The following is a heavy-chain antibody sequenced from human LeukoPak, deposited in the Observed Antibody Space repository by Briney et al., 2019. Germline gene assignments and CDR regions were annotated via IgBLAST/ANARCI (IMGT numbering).Heavy chain of an antibody. Sequence: GGSLRLSCAGSGFTFSSYGMHWVRQAPGKGLEWVAVIWYDGSNKYYADSVKGRFTISRDNSKNTLYLQMNSLRAEDTAVYYCARGRYSSKDPRVYYFDYWGQGTLVTVSS. J-gene: IGHJ4*02. CDR1: GFTFSSYG. V-gene: IGHV3-33*01. CDR3: ARGRYSSKDPRVYYFDY. D-gene: IGHD6-13*01. CDR2: IWYDGSNK.